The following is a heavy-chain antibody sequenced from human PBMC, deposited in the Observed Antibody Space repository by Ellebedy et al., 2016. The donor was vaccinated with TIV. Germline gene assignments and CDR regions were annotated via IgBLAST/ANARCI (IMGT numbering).Heavy chain of an antibody. Sequence: GESLKISCAASGFTFSSYSMNWVRQAPGKGLEWVSSISSSSSYIYYADSVKGRFTIYRDNAKDSLYLQMNSLTAEDTAVYYCARGTHYYWFGMDVWGQGTTVTVSS. V-gene: IGHV3-21*01. J-gene: IGHJ6*02. CDR1: GFTFSSYS. CDR2: ISSSSSYI. CDR3: ARGTHYYWFGMDV.